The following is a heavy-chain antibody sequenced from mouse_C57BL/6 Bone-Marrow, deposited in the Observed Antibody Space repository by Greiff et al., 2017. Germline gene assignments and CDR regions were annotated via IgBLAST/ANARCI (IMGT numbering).Heavy chain of an antibody. V-gene: IGHV1-42*01. Sequence: EVQLQQSGPELVKPGASVKLSCKASGYSFTGYYMNWVKQSPEKSLEWIGEINPSTGGTTYNQKFKAQATLTVDKSSSTAYMKLKSLTSEDSALYNCGRENCDVWGTGTTVTVSS. J-gene: IGHJ1*03. CDR3: GRENCDV. CDR2: INPSTGGT. CDR1: GYSFTGYY.